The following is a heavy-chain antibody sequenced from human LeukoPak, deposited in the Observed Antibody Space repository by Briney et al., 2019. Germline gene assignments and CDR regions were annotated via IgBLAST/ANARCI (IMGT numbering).Heavy chain of an antibody. CDR3: ARDGGIVVVPAAGGYFGY. D-gene: IGHD2-2*01. J-gene: IGHJ4*02. CDR1: GFTFSSYA. V-gene: IGHV3-30*01. CDR2: ISYDGSNK. Sequence: GGSLSLSCAASGFTFSSYAMHWVRQAPGKGLEWVAVISYDGSNKYYADSVKGRFTISRDNSKNTLYLQMNSLRAEDTAVYYCARDGGIVVVPAAGGYFGYWGQGTLVTVSS.